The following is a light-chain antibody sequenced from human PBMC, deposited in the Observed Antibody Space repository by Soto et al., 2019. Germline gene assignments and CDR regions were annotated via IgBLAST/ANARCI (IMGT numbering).Light chain of an antibody. J-gene: IGKJ1*01. CDR3: HQRKSWPRT. Sequence: PGEGVTLSCRASQSVAGTFLICFQFQPGQAPRLLIFVAFTRATGTPARFSGSESGTDFTLTISRLEPEDFAVYYCHQRKSWPRTFGQGTK. V-gene: IGKV3D-20*02. CDR1: QSVAGTF. CDR2: VAF.